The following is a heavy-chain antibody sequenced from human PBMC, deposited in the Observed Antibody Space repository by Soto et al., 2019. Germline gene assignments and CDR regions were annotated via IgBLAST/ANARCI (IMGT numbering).Heavy chain of an antibody. CDR2: INPDSGGT. CDR1: GYTFTGYY. J-gene: IGHJ5*02. D-gene: IGHD3-10*01. Sequence: ASVKVSCKASGYTFTGYYINWGRQAPGQGLEWMGWINPDSGGTNYAQKFQGWVTMTRDTSISTAYMELSGLRSDDTAVYYCAREGDYYGSGSAENWFDPWGQGTLVTVSS. CDR3: AREGDYYGSGSAENWFDP. V-gene: IGHV1-2*04.